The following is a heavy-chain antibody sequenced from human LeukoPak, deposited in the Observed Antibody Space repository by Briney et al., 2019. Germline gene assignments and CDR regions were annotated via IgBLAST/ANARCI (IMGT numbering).Heavy chain of an antibody. CDR1: GGSITSTNY. J-gene: IGHJ4*02. CDR2: VNLQGST. Sequence: SETPSLTCGVYGGSITSTNYWTWVRQPPGKGLEWIGEVNLQGSTNYNPSLMGRVAISVDMSENHISLQLTSVTAADTAVYYCAREGGPYRPLDYSGQGTLVTVSS. V-gene: IGHV4-4*02. CDR3: AREGGPYRPLDY.